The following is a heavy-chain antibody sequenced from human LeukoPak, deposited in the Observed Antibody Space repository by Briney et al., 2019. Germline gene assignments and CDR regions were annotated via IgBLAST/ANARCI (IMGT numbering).Heavy chain of an antibody. D-gene: IGHD5-18*01. CDR2: IYYSVST. Sequence: PSETLSLTCTVSGGSISSYYWSWFRQTPGKGPEWIGYIYYSVSTKYNPSLKSRVTISVDRSKNQFSLKLNSVTAADTAVYYCARYWGVQLWPHWYFDLWGRGSLVTVSS. CDR3: ARYWGVQLWPHWYFDL. V-gene: IGHV4-59*01. CDR1: GGSISSYY. J-gene: IGHJ2*01.